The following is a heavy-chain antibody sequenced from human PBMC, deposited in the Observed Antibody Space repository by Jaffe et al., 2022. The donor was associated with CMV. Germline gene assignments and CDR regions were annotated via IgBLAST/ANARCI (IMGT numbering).Heavy chain of an antibody. CDR2: IFSNDEK. D-gene: IGHD6-19*01. CDR3: ARIIFAGSSGWSAGYSIRFDP. V-gene: IGHV2-26*01. Sequence: QVTLKESGPVLVKPTETLTLTCTVSGFSLSNARMGVSWIRQPPGKALEWLAHIFSNDEKSYSTSLKSRLTISKDTSKSQVVLTMTNMDPVDTATYYCARIIFAGSSGWSAGYSIRFDPWGQGTLVTVSS. CDR1: GFSLSNARMG. J-gene: IGHJ5*02.